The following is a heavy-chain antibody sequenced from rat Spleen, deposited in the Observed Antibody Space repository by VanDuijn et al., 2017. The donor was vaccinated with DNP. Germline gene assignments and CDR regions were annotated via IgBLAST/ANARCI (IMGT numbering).Heavy chain of an antibody. CDR2: ITNSGGST. D-gene: IGHD4-3*01. CDR3: VRWNSGHFDY. V-gene: IGHV5-25*01. J-gene: IGHJ2*01. CDR1: GFTFSNYD. Sequence: EVQLVETGGGLVQPGRSLKLSCAASGFTFSNYDLAWVRQAPTKGLEWVASITNSGGSTYYRDSVKGRFAISRDNAKSTLYLQMNSLRSEDMATYYCVRWNSGHFDYWGQGVMVTVSS.